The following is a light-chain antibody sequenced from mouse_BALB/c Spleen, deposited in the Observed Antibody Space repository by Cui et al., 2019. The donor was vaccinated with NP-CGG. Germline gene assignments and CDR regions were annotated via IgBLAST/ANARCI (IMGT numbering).Light chain of an antibody. J-gene: IGLJ1*01. Sequence: QAVVSQEYVLTTSPGETVTLTCRSSTGAVTTSNYANWVQEKPDHLFTGLIGGTNNRAPGVPARFSGSLIGDKAALTITGAQTEDDAIYFCALWYSNHWVFGGGTKLTVL. V-gene: IGLV1*01. CDR2: GTN. CDR3: ALWYSNHWV. CDR1: TGAVTTSNY.